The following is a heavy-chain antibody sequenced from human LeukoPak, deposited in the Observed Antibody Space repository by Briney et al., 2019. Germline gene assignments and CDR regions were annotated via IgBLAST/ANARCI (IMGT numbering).Heavy chain of an antibody. Sequence: GESLKISCKGSGYSLADYWIAWVRQMPGKGLEFMGIIYPGDSDTRYSPSFQGQVTISADKSISTAYLQWSSLKASDTAMYYCVRTLVRGLITQPFDSGGQGPLVTVSS. J-gene: IGHJ4*02. V-gene: IGHV5-51*01. D-gene: IGHD3-10*01. CDR2: IYPGDSDT. CDR3: VRTLVRGLITQPFDS. CDR1: GYSLADYW.